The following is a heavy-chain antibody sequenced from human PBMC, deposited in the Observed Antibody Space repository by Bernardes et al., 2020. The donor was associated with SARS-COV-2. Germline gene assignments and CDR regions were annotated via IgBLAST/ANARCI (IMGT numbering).Heavy chain of an antibody. V-gene: IGHV3-74*01. CDR3: ARLGSVLDAFDF. D-gene: IGHD7-27*01. J-gene: IGHJ3*01. CDR2: INGDGTNTAYADSPHISNDGSVT. CDR1: GFTFSNYW. Sequence: GGSLRLSCAASGFTFSNYWVHWVRQAPGKGLVWVSGINGDGTNTAYADSPHISNDGSVTTYADSVKGRFTISRDNAKNTLYLQMNSLRAEDTAVYYCARLGSVLDAFDFWGQGTMVTVSS.